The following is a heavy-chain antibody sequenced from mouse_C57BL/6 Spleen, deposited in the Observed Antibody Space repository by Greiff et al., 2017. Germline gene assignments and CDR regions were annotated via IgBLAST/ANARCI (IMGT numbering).Heavy chain of an antibody. CDR2: IYPRSGNT. Sequence: QVQLQQSGAELARPGASVKLSCKASGYTFTSYGISWVKQRAGQGLEWIGEIYPRSGNTYYNEQFKGKATLTADKSSSTAYMELRSLTSEDSAVYFCARRGYYGYSSYAMDYWGQGTSVTVSS. J-gene: IGHJ4*01. CDR1: GYTFTSYG. CDR3: ARRGYYGYSSYAMDY. V-gene: IGHV1-81*01. D-gene: IGHD2-2*01.